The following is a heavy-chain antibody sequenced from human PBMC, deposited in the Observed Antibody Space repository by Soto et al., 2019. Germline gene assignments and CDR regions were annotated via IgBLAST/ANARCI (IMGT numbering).Heavy chain of an antibody. CDR2: ISSSSSYI. Sequence: GGSLRLSCAVSGFTFSDYSMNWVRQAPGKGLEWVSSISSSSSYIYYADSMKGRFTISRDNARNSLYLQMNSLRAEDTAVYYCARGNSAEGPLGYWGQGTLVTVSS. J-gene: IGHJ4*02. CDR1: GFTFSDYS. CDR3: ARGNSAEGPLGY. V-gene: IGHV3-21*01. D-gene: IGHD1-26*01.